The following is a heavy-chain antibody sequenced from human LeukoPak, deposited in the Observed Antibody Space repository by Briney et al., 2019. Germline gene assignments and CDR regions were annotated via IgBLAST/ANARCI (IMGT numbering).Heavy chain of an antibody. J-gene: IGHJ6*04. Sequence: GGSLRLSCAASGFTVSSNYMSWVRQAPGKGLEWVSVIYSGGSTYYADSVKGRFTISRDNSKNTLYLQMNSLRAEDTAVYYCAREVWFGELFYYYYYGMDVWGKGTTVTVSS. D-gene: IGHD3-10*01. CDR3: AREVWFGELFYYYYYGMDV. CDR1: GFTVSSNY. CDR2: IYSGGST. V-gene: IGHV3-66*01.